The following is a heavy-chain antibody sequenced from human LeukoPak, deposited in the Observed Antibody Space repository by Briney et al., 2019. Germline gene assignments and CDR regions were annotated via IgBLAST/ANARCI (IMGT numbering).Heavy chain of an antibody. V-gene: IGHV4-34*01. CDR3: ASGNYYFDY. J-gene: IGHJ4*02. CDR2: INHSGST. CDR1: GGSFSGYY. D-gene: IGHD1-7*01. Sequence: PSETLSLTCAVYGGSFSGYYWSWIRHPPGKGLEWIGEINHSGSTNYNPSLKSRVTISVDTSKNQFSLKLSSVTAADTAVYYCASGNYYFDYWGQGTLVTVSS.